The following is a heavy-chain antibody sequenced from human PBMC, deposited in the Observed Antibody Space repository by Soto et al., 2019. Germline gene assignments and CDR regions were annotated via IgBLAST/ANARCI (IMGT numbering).Heavy chain of an antibody. CDR1: GYSFTSYW. CDR3: ARLLGPADSSGWNAPFDY. J-gene: IGHJ4*02. V-gene: IGHV5-51*01. D-gene: IGHD6-19*01. CDR2: IYPGDSDT. Sequence: CKGSGYSFTSYWIGWVRQMPGKGLEWMGIIYPGDSDTRYSPSFQGQVTISADKSISTAYLQWSSLKASDTAMYYCARLLGPADSSGWNAPFDYWGQGTLVTVSS.